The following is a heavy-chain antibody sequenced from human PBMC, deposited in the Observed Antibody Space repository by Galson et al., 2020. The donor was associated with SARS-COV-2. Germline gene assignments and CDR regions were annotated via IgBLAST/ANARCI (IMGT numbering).Heavy chain of an antibody. CDR3: ASTSSGGYLYYFDY. D-gene: IGHD2-8*02. CDR2: ISYDGSNK. J-gene: IGHJ4*02. Sequence: TGGSLRLSCAASGFTFSSYAMHWVRQAPGKGLEWVAVISYDGSNKYYADSVKGRFTISRDNSKNTQYLQMNSLRAEDTAVYYCASTSSGGYLYYFDYWGQGTLVTVSS. CDR1: GFTFSSYA. V-gene: IGHV3-30-3*01.